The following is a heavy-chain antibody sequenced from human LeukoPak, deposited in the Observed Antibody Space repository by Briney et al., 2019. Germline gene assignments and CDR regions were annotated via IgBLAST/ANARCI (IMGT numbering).Heavy chain of an antibody. CDR1: GFTVSSNY. Sequence: GGSLRLSCAASGFTVSSNYMSWVRQAPGEGLEWVSVIYSGGSTYYADSVKGRFTISRDNSKNTLYLQMNSLRAEDTAVYYCARGGDYSSGWYSLDYWGQGTLVTVSS. CDR2: IYSGGST. V-gene: IGHV3-53*01. D-gene: IGHD6-19*01. CDR3: ARGGDYSSGWYSLDY. J-gene: IGHJ4*02.